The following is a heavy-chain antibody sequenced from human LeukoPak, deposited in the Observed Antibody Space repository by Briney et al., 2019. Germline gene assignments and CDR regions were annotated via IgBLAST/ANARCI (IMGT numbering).Heavy chain of an antibody. CDR2: IYYSGST. V-gene: IGHV4-31*03. CDR3: ARARDGYDLDY. J-gene: IGHJ4*02. Sequence: PSETLSLTCTVSGGSINSGGYYWSWIRQHPGKGLEWIGYIYYSGSTYYNPSLKSRVTISVDTSKNQFSLKLSSVTAADTAVYYCARARDGYDLDYWGQGTLVTVSS. D-gene: IGHD5-12*01. CDR1: GGSINSGGYY.